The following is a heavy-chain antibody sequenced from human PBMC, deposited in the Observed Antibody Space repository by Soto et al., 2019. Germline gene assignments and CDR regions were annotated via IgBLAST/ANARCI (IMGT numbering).Heavy chain of an antibody. V-gene: IGHV4-59*08. D-gene: IGHD5-12*01. CDR2: IYYARGS. CDR1: GVAIIIYC. CDR3: ARRIVATETFDY. J-gene: IGHJ4*02. Sequence: SETLSLTCSLSGVAIIIYCFFCSRHPPGTGLECIGFIYYARGSKYNPSHNNRVTISVDRSEDQVSVRVTSVTAADTAVYYCARRIVATETFDYWGQGTLVTVS.